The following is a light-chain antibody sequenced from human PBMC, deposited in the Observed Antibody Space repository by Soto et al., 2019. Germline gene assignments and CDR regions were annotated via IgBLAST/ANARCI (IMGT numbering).Light chain of an antibody. CDR2: AAS. V-gene: IGKV1-39*01. CDR3: QQANSFPIT. CDR1: QSISSY. Sequence: DIQMTQSPSSLSASVGDRFTITCRASQSISSYLNWYQQKPGKAPKLLIYAASSLQSGVPSRISGSGSGTDFTLTISSLQPEDFATYYCQQANSFPITFGQGTRLEIK. J-gene: IGKJ5*01.